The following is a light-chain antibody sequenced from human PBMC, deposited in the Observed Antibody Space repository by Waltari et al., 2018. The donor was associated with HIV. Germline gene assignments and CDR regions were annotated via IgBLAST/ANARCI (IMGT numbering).Light chain of an antibody. CDR3: QQSHSPPWT. CDR1: QSVSNN. CDR2: DSF. Sequence: SCRASQSVSNNLAWYQQKPGQAPRLLIYDSFKRATGIPDRFSGGGSGTDFTLTISSLEPEDFAVYYCQQSHSPPWTFGQGTKVDIK. J-gene: IGKJ1*01. V-gene: IGKV3-11*01.